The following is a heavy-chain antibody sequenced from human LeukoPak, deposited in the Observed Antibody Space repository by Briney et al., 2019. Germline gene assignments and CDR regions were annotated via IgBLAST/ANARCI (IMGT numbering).Heavy chain of an antibody. V-gene: IGHV4-59*01. J-gene: IGHJ4*02. Sequence: PSETLSLTCTVSDDSISSYYWSWVRQPPGKGLEWIGHIYSGGNINYNPPLKSRVTISVDTSKNQLSMKLTSVTAADTAVYYCARHRRGSGYYPFEYWGQGTLVTVSS. CDR1: DDSISSYY. CDR3: ARHRRGSGYYPFEY. CDR2: IYSGGNI. D-gene: IGHD3-22*01.